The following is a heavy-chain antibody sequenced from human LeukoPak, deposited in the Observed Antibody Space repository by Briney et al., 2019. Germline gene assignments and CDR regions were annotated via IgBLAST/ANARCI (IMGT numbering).Heavy chain of an antibody. V-gene: IGHV4-4*07. CDR2: IYSSGTT. CDR3: ARFGELYGGKWSDP. J-gene: IGHJ5*02. D-gene: IGHD3-10*01. Sequence: PSETLSLTCTVSGGSISTYYWSWIRQPPGKGLEWIGRIYSSGTTNYNPSLSSRVTMSLDMSKSQLFLNLASVTAADTAVYYCARFGELYGGKWSDPWGQGTLVIVSS. CDR1: GGSISTYY.